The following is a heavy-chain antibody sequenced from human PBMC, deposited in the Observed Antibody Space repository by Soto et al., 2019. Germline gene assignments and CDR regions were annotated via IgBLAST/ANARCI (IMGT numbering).Heavy chain of an antibody. CDR2: IIPIFGTA. CDR1: GGTFSSYA. V-gene: IGHV1-69*13. Sequence: ASVKVSCKASGGTFSSYAINWVRQAPGQGLEWMGGIIPIFGTANYAQKFQGRVTITADESTSTAYMELSSLRSEDTAVYYCARRGDYYDSSGPTFYYYYGMDVWGQGTTVTVSS. J-gene: IGHJ6*02. D-gene: IGHD3-22*01. CDR3: ARRGDYYDSSGPTFYYYYGMDV.